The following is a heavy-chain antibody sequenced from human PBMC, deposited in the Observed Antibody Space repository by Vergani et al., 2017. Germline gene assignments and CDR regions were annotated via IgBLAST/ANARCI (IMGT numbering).Heavy chain of an antibody. J-gene: IGHJ4*02. Sequence: EVQLLESGGGLVQPGGSLRLSCAASGFTFSSYAMSWVRKAPGKGLEWVSAISGSGGSTYYADSVKGRFTTSRDNSKNTLYLQMNSLRAEDTAVYYCAKNRNGYYLPFDYRGQGTLVTVSS. V-gene: IGHV3-23*01. CDR3: AKNRNGYYLPFDY. CDR1: GFTFSSYA. CDR2: ISGSGGST. D-gene: IGHD3-3*01.